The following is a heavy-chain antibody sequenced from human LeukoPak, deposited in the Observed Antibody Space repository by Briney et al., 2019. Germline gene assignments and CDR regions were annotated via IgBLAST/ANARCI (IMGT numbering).Heavy chain of an antibody. J-gene: IGHJ3*02. CDR1: GFTFSDYY. V-gene: IGHV3-11*04. CDR3: ARDLPSAGPDAFDI. D-gene: IGHD6-13*01. CDR2: ISSSGSTI. Sequence: SGGSLRLSCAASGFTFSDYYMSWIRQAPGKGLEWVSYISSSGSTIYYADSVKGRFTISRDNAKNSLYLQMNSLRAEDTAVYYCARDLPSAGPDAFDIWGQGTMVTVSS.